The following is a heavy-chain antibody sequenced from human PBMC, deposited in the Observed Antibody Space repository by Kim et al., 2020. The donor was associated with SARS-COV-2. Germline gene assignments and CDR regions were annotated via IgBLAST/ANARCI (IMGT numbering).Heavy chain of an antibody. D-gene: IGHD3-22*01. V-gene: IGHV3-23*01. CDR1: GFTFSSYA. CDR3: AKVAQSRITMIVVVINPAFDY. CDR2: ISGSGGST. J-gene: IGHJ4*02. Sequence: GGSLRLSCAASGFTFSSYAMSWVRQAPGKGLEWVSAISGSGGSTYYADSVKGRFTISRDNSKNTLYLQMNSLRAEDTAVYYCAKVAQSRITMIVVVINPAFDYGGQGTLVTVSS.